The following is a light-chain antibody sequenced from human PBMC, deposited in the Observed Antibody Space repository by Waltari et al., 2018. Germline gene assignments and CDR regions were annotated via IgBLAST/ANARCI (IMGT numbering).Light chain of an antibody. CDR2: YDT. J-gene: IGLJ2*01. CDR1: DIGGRS. Sequence: SYMLTQPPSVSVAPGQTARIPCGVDDIGGRSVHWSQQRPGQAPVSVIYYDTDRPSGIPDRFSGSHSGDTATLIISRVEAGDEADYYCQVWDSSRHHVIFGGGTRLTVL. V-gene: IGLV3-21*04. CDR3: QVWDSSRHHVI.